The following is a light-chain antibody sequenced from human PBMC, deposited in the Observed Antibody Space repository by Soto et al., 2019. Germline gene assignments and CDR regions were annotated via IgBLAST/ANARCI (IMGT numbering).Light chain of an antibody. J-gene: IGKJ1*01. V-gene: IGKV3-15*01. Sequence: EIVLTQSPATLSVSPGERATLYCRASQSVSDNVAWYHQKPGQAPRLLIYGPSTRASGVPPRFSGSGYGREFTLIISSLQSEDYGVYYCHQYNDWPPAFGQGTKGDIK. CDR2: GPS. CDR3: HQYNDWPPA. CDR1: QSVSDN.